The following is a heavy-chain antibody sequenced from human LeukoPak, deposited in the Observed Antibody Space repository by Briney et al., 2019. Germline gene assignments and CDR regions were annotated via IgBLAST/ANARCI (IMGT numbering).Heavy chain of an antibody. J-gene: IGHJ4*02. CDR1: GYTFTSYG. D-gene: IGHD2-15*01. CDR3: ARDQGVGRLGYYFDY. V-gene: IGHV1-18*01. Sequence: ASVKVSCKASGYTFTSYGISWVRQAPGQGLEWMGWISAYNGNTNYAQKLQGRVTMTTDASTSTAYMELRSLRSDDTAVYYCARDQGVGRLGYYFDYWGQGTLVTVSS. CDR2: ISAYNGNT.